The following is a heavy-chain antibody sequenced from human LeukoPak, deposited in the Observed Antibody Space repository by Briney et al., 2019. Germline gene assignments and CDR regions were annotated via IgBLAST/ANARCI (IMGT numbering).Heavy chain of an antibody. CDR2: IYYSGTT. Sequence: SETLSLTCNVSPGNITGYYFTWIRQPPGKGLEWLGIIYYSGTTNYSPSFKSRLTMSLDTSKNQVSLRLTSVTAADTAVYYCARDSGGPYWYYYGMDVWGRGTTVTVSS. V-gene: IGHV4-59*01. CDR3: ARDSGGPYWYYYGMDV. J-gene: IGHJ6*02. CDR1: PGNITGYY. D-gene: IGHD2-8*02.